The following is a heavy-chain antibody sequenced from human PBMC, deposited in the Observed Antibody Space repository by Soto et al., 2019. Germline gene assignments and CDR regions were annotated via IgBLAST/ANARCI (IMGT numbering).Heavy chain of an antibody. CDR2: IWYDGSNK. CDR3: AALKGGAKGDAFDI. J-gene: IGHJ3*02. V-gene: IGHV3-33*01. Sequence: QVQLVESGGGVVQPGRSLRLSCAASGFTFSSYGMHWVRQAPGKGLEWVAVIWYDGSNKYYADSVKGRFTISRDNSKNTLYLQMNSLRAEDTAVYYCAALKGGAKGDAFDIWGQGTMVTVSS. D-gene: IGHD3-10*01. CDR1: GFTFSSYG.